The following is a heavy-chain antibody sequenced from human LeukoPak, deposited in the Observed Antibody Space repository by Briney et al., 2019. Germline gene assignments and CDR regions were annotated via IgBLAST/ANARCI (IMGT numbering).Heavy chain of an antibody. CDR3: ARGLNVYFDY. CDR1: GGSISSYY. V-gene: IGHV4-59*01. J-gene: IGHJ4*02. CDR2: IYYSGST. Sequence: ASETLSLTCTVSGGSISSYYWSWIRQPPGKGLEWIGYIYYSGSTNYNPSLKSRVTISVDTSKNQFSLKLSSVTAADTAAYYCARGLNVYFDYWGQGTLVTVSS.